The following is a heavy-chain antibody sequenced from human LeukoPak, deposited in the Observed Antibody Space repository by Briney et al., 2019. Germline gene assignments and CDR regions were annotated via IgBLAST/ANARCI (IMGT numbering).Heavy chain of an antibody. CDR2: ITSDGGTT. V-gene: IGHV3-64*01. J-gene: IGHJ4*02. Sequence: GGSLRLSCAASGFTFSTYAMHWVRQAPGKGLGHVSSITSDGGTTYYANSVKGRFTISRDNSKNTLYLQMGSLRDEDMSVYYCARDESGYSSEWGQGTLVTVSS. CDR3: ARDESGYSSE. D-gene: IGHD6-19*01. CDR1: GFTFSTYA.